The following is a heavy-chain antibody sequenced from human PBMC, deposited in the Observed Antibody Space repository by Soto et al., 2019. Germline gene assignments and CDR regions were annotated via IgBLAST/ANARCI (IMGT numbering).Heavy chain of an antibody. CDR1: GFTFSSFA. CDR2: ISGRGDST. Sequence: GGSLRLSCAASGFTFSSFAMSWVRQAPGKGLEWVSIISGRGDSTDHADPVKGRFTISRDNSKNTLYLQMNSLKVGDTAVYYCAKGGSYYYDSSGYYANWGQGTLVTVS. D-gene: IGHD3-22*01. J-gene: IGHJ4*02. CDR3: AKGGSYYYDSSGYYAN. V-gene: IGHV3-23*01.